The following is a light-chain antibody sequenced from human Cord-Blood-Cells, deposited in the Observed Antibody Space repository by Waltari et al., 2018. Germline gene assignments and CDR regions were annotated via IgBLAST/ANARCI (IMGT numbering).Light chain of an antibody. Sequence: QSALTQPASVSGSPGQSITISCTGTSSDVGRYNIGSWYQQHPGKAPKLMIYEGSKRPSGVSNRFSGSKSGNTASLTISGLQAEDEADYYCCSYAGSYVFGTGTKVTVL. CDR1: SSDVGRYNI. CDR2: EGS. CDR3: CSYAGSYV. V-gene: IGLV2-23*01. J-gene: IGLJ1*01.